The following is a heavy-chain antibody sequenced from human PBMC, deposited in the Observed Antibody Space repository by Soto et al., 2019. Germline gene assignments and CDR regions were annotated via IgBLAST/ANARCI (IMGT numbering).Heavy chain of an antibody. J-gene: IGHJ5*02. CDR2: IWYDGSYR. V-gene: IGHV3-33*01. CDR1: GFTFNTYG. Sequence: QVQLVQSGGGVVQSGRSLRLSCISSGFTFNTYGMFWARQAPGTGLEWVAGIWYDGSYRYYVDSVNGRFTVSRDNSKNTVYLEMNNLRAEDTAVYYCARISGSGHLGWFDPWGQGTLVTVSS. CDR3: ARISGSGHLGWFDP. D-gene: IGHD3-10*01.